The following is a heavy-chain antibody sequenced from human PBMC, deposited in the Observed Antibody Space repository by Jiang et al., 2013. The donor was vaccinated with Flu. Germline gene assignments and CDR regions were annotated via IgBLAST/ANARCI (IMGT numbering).Heavy chain of an antibody. Sequence: LVKPSETLSLTCTVSGGSISTYYWSWIRQPAGKGLEWIGRIYSSGITNYNSSLKSRITMSVDTSKNQFSLKLSSVTAADTAMYYCARENGTSRFFDFWGQGTLVTVSS. V-gene: IGHV4-4*07. CDR2: IYSSGIT. J-gene: IGHJ4*02. CDR3: ARENGTSRFFDF. D-gene: IGHD1-26*01. CDR1: GGSISTYY.